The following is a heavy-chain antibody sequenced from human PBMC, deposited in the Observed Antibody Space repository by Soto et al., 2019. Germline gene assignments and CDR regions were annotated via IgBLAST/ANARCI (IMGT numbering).Heavy chain of an antibody. CDR1: GFIFSGSG. J-gene: IGHJ5*01. Sequence: QVQLVESGVGVVQPGRSLRLTCAASGFIFSGSGMHWVRQAPGKGLEWVALISYDGSRTYYADSVRDRFTISRDNGQNTLYLQMNSLRAEDTAVYFCARWVGGSMYDNSGKYDSWGQGTLVIVSS. CDR2: ISYDGSRT. D-gene: IGHD3-22*01. V-gene: IGHV3-30*03. CDR3: ARWVGGSMYDNSGKYDS.